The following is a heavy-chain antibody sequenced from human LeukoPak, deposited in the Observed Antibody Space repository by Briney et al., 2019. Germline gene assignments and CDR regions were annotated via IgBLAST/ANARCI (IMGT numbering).Heavy chain of an antibody. CDR1: GFTFRNYW. V-gene: IGHV3-74*01. J-gene: IGHJ5*02. CDR3: APNWFDP. Sequence: GGSLRPSCAASGFTFRNYWMHWVRQAPGKGLVWVARINSDGSNTNYADSVRGRFTISRDNAKNTMYLEMNSLRVEDTAVYYCAPNWFDPWGQGTLDTVSS. CDR2: INSDGSNT.